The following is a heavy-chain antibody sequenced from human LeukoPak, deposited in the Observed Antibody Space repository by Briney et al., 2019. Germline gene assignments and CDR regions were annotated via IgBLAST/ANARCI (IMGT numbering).Heavy chain of an antibody. Sequence: SVTLSLTCTVSGGSINRSSRYYWGWIRQPPGKGLEWIGSIFYSGSTYYNPSLKSRVTISVDTSNNQFSLKLTSVTAADTAVYYCARHVPSTIFFNWFDPWGREPWSPSPQ. CDR2: IFYSGST. CDR1: GGSINRSSRYY. D-gene: IGHD3-3*01. J-gene: IGHJ5*02. V-gene: IGHV4-39*01. CDR3: ARHVPSTIFFNWFDP.